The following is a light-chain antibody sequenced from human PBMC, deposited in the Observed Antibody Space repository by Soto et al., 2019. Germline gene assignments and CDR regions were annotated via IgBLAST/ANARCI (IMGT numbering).Light chain of an antibody. V-gene: IGKV1-39*01. Sequence: DIQMTQSPSSLSASVGDRVSITCRASQSISSYLNWYQQKPGKAPKLLIYAASSLQSGVPSRFSGSGSGTELTLTISSLQREDFAIYYCQQSYSSTWTFGQGTKVDIK. CDR1: QSISSY. CDR2: AAS. J-gene: IGKJ1*01. CDR3: QQSYSSTWT.